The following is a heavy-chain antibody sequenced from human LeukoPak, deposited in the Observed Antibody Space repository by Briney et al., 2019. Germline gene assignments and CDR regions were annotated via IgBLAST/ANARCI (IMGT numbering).Heavy chain of an antibody. CDR1: GFTLRSYT. V-gene: IGHV3-21*01. D-gene: IGHD2-21*02. Sequence: PGGSLRLSCAASGFTLRSYTMNWVRQAPGKGLEWVSSIGISSNKIYYADSVKGRFTISRDNSKNTLYLQMNSLRAEDTAMYYCAKESDSAGACDFWGQGTLVTVSS. CDR3: AKESDSAGACDF. J-gene: IGHJ4*02. CDR2: IGISSNKI.